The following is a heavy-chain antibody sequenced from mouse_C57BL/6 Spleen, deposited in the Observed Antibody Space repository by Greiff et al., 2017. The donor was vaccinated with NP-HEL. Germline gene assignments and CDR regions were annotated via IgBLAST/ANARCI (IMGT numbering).Heavy chain of an antibody. V-gene: IGHV1-64*01. Sequence: QVQLQQPGAELVKPGASVKLSCKASGYTFTSYWMHWVKQRPGQGLEWIGMIHPNSGSTNYNEKLKSKATLTVDKSSSTAYLQLSSLTSEDSAVYYCARSGGYGNYSWFACWGHGTLVTVSA. D-gene: IGHD2-10*02. CDR2: IHPNSGST. CDR3: ARSGGYGNYSWFAC. J-gene: IGHJ3*01. CDR1: GYTFTSYW.